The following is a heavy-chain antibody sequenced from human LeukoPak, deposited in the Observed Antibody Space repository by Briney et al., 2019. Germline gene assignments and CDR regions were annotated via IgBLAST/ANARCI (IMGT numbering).Heavy chain of an antibody. D-gene: IGHD3-10*01. V-gene: IGHV3-23*01. J-gene: IGHJ4*02. Sequence: GGSLRLSCAASGFTFSSCAMSWVRQAPGKGLEWGSAISGSGGSTYYADSVKGRFTISRDNSQNTLYLQMNSLRAEDTAVYYCAKDVYGSGSDVSDYWGQGTLVTVSS. CDR3: AKDVYGSGSDVSDY. CDR1: GFTFSSCA. CDR2: ISGSGGST.